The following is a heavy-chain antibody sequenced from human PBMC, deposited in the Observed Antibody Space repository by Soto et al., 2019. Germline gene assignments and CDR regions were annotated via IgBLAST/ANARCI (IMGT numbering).Heavy chain of an antibody. Sequence: QVQLQQWGAGLLKPSETLSLTCAVYGGSFSGYYWGWIRQPPGKGMEWIGEINHSGSTNYNPSLKSRVTRSVDTSKNQFSLKLSSVTAADTAVYYCARGFGYSYGYVLVYWVQGTLVTVSS. CDR1: GGSFSGYY. V-gene: IGHV4-34*01. CDR2: INHSGST. CDR3: ARGFGYSYGYVLVY. J-gene: IGHJ4*02. D-gene: IGHD5-18*01.